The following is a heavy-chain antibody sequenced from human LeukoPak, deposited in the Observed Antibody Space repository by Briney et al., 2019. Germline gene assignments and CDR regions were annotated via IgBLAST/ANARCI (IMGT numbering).Heavy chain of an antibody. CDR2: ISYDGSNK. Sequence: GRSLRLSCAASGFTFSSYGMHWVRQAPGKGLEWVAVISYDGSNKYYADSVKGRLTISRDNSKNTLYLQMNSLRAEDTAVYYCAKEVVVVAATPLSYFDYWGQGTLVTVSS. CDR3: AKEVVVVAATPLSYFDY. D-gene: IGHD2-15*01. CDR1: GFTFSSYG. J-gene: IGHJ4*02. V-gene: IGHV3-30*18.